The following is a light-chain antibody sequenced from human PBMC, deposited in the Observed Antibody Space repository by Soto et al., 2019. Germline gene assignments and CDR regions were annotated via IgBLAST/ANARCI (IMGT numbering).Light chain of an antibody. V-gene: IGLV3-21*02. CDR2: DDR. Sequence: SYELTQAPSVSVAPGQTANITCGGNHIGSKSVHWYQQKPGQAPILVVQDDRDRPSGIPERLSGSNSGNTASLTISGLQAEDEADYYCSSYTSSNTRVFGGGTKLTVL. CDR1: HIGSKS. CDR3: SSYTSSNTRV. J-gene: IGLJ3*02.